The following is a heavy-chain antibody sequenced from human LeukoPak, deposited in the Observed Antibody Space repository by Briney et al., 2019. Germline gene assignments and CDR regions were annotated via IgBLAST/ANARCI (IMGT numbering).Heavy chain of an antibody. CDR2: ISYDGSNK. CDR1: GFTFSSYG. D-gene: IGHD2-21*02. J-gene: IGHJ3*02. Sequence: GGSLRLSCAASGFTFSSYGMHWVRQAPGKGLEWVAVISYDGSNKYYADSVKGRFTISRDNSKNTLYLQMNSLRAEDTAVYYCARNQDFGFVVVTADAFDIWGQGTMVTVSS. CDR3: ARNQDFGFVVVTADAFDI. V-gene: IGHV3-30*19.